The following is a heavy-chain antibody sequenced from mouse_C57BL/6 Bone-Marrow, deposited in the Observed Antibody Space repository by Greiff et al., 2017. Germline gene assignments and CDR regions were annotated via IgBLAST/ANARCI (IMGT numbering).Heavy chain of an antibody. V-gene: IGHV5-17*01. CDR2: ISSGSSTI. D-gene: IGHD1-1*01. Sequence: EVMLVESGGGLVKPGGSLKLSCAASGFTFSDYGMHWVRQAPEKGLEWVAYISSGSSTIYYADTVKGRFTVSRDNAKNTLFLQMTSLRSEDTAMYYCARGDYGSPYWYFDVWGTGTTVTVSS. CDR3: ARGDYGSPYWYFDV. CDR1: GFTFSDYG. J-gene: IGHJ1*03.